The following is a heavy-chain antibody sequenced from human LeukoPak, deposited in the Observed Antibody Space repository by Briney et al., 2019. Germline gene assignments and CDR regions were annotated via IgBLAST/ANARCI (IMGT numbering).Heavy chain of an antibody. Sequence: GGSLRLSCAASGFPFNTYAMSWVRQAPGKGLEWVSAISDNGQNISYSDSVRGRFTISRDNSKNTLYLQMNSLRVDDTAIYFCAKNWSDIGANYYSDYWGPGIQVTVSS. D-gene: IGHD3-10*01. J-gene: IGHJ4*02. V-gene: IGHV3-23*01. CDR2: ISDNGQNI. CDR1: GFPFNTYA. CDR3: AKNWSDIGANYYSDY.